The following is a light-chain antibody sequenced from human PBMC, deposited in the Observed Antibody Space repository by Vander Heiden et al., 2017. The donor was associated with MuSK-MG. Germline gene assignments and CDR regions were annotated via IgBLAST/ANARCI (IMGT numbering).Light chain of an antibody. J-gene: IGKJ4*01. CDR3: QQDDTWPLT. Sequence: EILMTQSPDTLSVSPGERATLSCRASQSISTSLAWYLHKPGQAPRLLIYGASTRATGIPARFSGSGSGTEFTLTITSLQSEDFAVYHCQQDDTWPLTFGGGTKVEIK. V-gene: IGKV3-15*01. CDR2: GAS. CDR1: QSISTS.